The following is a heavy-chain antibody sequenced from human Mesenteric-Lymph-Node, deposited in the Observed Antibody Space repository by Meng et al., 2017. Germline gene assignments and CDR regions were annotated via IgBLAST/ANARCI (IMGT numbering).Heavy chain of an antibody. CDR3: ARVGWRQWSFDL. D-gene: IGHD5-18*01. J-gene: IGHJ2*01. V-gene: IGHV4-30-4*01. CDR1: GSSISSGDYY. CDR2: IYYSGST. Sequence: QVKLQESGPGLLKPSHTLSLTCTVSGSSISSGDYYWSWIRQPPGKGLELIGHIYYSGSTSYNPSLKSRVTISVDTSNNQFSLKLSSVTAADTAVYYCARVGWRQWSFDLWGRGTLVTVSS.